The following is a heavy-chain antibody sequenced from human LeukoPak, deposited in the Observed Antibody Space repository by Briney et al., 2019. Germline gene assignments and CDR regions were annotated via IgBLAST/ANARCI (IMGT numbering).Heavy chain of an antibody. V-gene: IGHV3-66*01. CDR3: ANEGRKDGKGCLYGIDF. CDR1: GFTFSSND. D-gene: IGHD4-17*01. Sequence: GGSLRLSCAASGFTFSSNDMNWVRQAPGKGLEWVSVIFSGGSTYYADSVKGRFTISRDNSKNTLYLQMNSLRAEDTAVYYCANEGRKDGKGCLYGIDFWGQGTLVTVSS. J-gene: IGHJ4*02. CDR2: IFSGGST.